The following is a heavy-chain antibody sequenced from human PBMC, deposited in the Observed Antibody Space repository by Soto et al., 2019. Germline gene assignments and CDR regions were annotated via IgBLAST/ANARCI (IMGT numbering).Heavy chain of an antibody. CDR1: GGSISSYY. D-gene: IGHD4-17*01. V-gene: IGHV4-59*01. CDR2: IYYSGST. J-gene: IGHJ4*02. Sequence: SETLSLTCTVSGGSISSYYWSWIRQPPGKGLEWIGYIYYSGSTNYNPSLNSRVTISVDTSKNQFSLKLSSVTAADTAVYYCARAPYGDSFDYWGQGTLVTVSS. CDR3: ARAPYGDSFDY.